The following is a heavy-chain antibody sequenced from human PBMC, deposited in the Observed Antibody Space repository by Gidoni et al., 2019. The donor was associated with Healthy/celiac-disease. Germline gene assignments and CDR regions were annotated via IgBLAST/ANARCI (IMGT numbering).Heavy chain of an antibody. CDR1: GFTFSSYA. V-gene: IGHV3-23*02. J-gene: IGHJ4*02. CDR2: ISGSGGST. Sequence: EVQLLESGGGLVQPGGSLRLSCAASGFTFSSYAMSWVRQAPGTGLEWVAAISGSGGSTYDEDSVKGRFTISRENSKNTRYLQMNSLRAEDTAVYYCAKSGVGSYTHRWGQGTLVTVSS. D-gene: IGHD1-26*01. CDR3: AKSGVGSYTHR.